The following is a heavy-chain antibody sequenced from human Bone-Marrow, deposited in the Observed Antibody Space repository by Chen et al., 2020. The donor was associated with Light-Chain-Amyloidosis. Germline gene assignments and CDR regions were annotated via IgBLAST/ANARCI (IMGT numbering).Heavy chain of an antibody. CDR2: INSEGSST. J-gene: IGHJ6*02. D-gene: IGHD3-9*01. V-gene: IGHV3-74*01. CDR1: GFTFSSYW. CDR3: ARDTTGRNYDILTGYYAIGYGMDV. Sequence: EVQLVESGGGLVQPGGSLRLSCAASGFTFSSYWMHWVRQAPGKGLVWVSRINSEGSSTGYADSVKGRFTISRDNAKNTLYLQMNSLRAEDTAVYYCARDTTGRNYDILTGYYAIGYGMDVWGQGTTVTVSS.